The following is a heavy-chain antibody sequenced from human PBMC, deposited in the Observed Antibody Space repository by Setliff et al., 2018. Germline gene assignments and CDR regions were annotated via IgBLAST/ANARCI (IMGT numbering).Heavy chain of an antibody. CDR2: MNPNSGNT. CDR1: GSPFNTYD. J-gene: IGHJ5*02. CDR3: ARGGGSYRAGNSRPTYWFDP. V-gene: IGHV1-8*02. Sequence: ASVKVSCKASGSPFNTYDINWVRQATGQGLEWMGWMNPNSGNTGYAQKFQGRVTMTRNTSISTAYMELSSLTSDDTAIYYCARGGGSYRAGNSRPTYWFDPWGQGTLVTVSS. D-gene: IGHD2-21*01.